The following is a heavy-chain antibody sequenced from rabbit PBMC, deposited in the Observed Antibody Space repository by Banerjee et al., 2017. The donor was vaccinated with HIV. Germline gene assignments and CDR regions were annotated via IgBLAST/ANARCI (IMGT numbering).Heavy chain of an antibody. CDR1: GFSFSGNYW. CDR3: ARDLAGVIGWNFGL. CDR2: IYADSNDDR. Sequence: EESGGDLVKPEGSLTLTCTASGFSFSGNYWISWVRQAPGKGLGWIACIYADSNDDRYYASWAKGRFTISKTSSTTVTLQMTSLTAADTATYFCARDLAGVIGWNFGLWGPGTLVTVS. D-gene: IGHD4-1*01. J-gene: IGHJ6*01. V-gene: IGHV1S45*01.